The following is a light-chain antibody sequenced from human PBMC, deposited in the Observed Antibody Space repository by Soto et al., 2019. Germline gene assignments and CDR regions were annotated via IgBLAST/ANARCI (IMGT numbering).Light chain of an antibody. CDR2: EVS. Sequence: QSALTQPASVSGSPGQSITISCTGTSSDVGGYIYVSWYQQHPGKAPKFMIYEVSNRPSGVSNRFSGSKSGNTASLTISGLQAEDEADYYCSSYTSSSTLVFGGGTKLTVL. CDR1: SSDVGGYIY. V-gene: IGLV2-14*01. CDR3: SSYTSSSTLV. J-gene: IGLJ2*01.